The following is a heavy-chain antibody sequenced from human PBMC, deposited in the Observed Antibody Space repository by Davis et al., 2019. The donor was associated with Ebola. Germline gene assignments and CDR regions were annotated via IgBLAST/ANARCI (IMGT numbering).Heavy chain of an antibody. J-gene: IGHJ4*02. D-gene: IGHD1-14*01. CDR1: GYSFTSYW. CDR3: ARLRRTAYYFDY. CDR2: IYPGDSDT. Sequence: GESLKLSCQGSGYSFTSYWIGWVRQMPGQGLEWMGIIYPGDSDTRYSPSFQGQVTISADKSISTAYLQWSSLKASDTAMYYCARLRRTAYYFDYWGQGTLVTVSS. V-gene: IGHV5-51*01.